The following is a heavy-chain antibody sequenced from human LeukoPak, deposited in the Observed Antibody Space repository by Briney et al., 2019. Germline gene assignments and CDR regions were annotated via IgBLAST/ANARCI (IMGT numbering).Heavy chain of an antibody. J-gene: IGHJ4*02. CDR3: AKDSSVGVISYYFDY. CDR1: GFTFSSYG. Sequence: GGSLRLSCAASGFTFSSYGMHWVRQAPGKGLEWVAVIWYDGSNKYYADSVKGRFTISRDNSKNTLYLQVNSLRAEDTAVYYCAKDSSVGVISYYFDYWGQGTLVTVSS. V-gene: IGHV3-33*06. D-gene: IGHD3-10*01. CDR2: IWYDGSNK.